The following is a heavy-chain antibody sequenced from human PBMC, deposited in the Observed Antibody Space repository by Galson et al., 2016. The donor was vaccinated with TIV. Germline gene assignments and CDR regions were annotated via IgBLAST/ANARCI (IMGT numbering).Heavy chain of an antibody. CDR1: GFIFRNYH. V-gene: IGHV3-30*18. J-gene: IGHJ6*02. Sequence: SLRLSCAASGFIFRNYHIHWVRQAPGKGPEWVAFISYSGGNKYYGDSVKGRFTISRDNSKDTVYLEMNSLRTEDTAMYYCAKAQEKYFSNLYYGMAVWGQGTMVTASS. D-gene: IGHD4-11*01. CDR3: AKAQEKYFSNLYYGMAV. CDR2: ISYSGGNK.